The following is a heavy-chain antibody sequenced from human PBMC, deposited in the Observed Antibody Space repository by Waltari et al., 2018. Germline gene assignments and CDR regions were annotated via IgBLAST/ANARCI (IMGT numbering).Heavy chain of an antibody. CDR1: GGSISSYY. CDR2: IYYSGST. D-gene: IGHD1-26*01. Sequence: QVQLQESGPGLVKPSETLSLTCTVSGGSISSYYWSWIRQPPGKGLAWIGYIYYSGSTNYNPSLKSRVTISVDTSKNQFSLKLSSVTAADTAVYYCARGGGSYHEVDYWGQGTLVTVSS. V-gene: IGHV4-59*01. CDR3: ARGGGSYHEVDY. J-gene: IGHJ4*02.